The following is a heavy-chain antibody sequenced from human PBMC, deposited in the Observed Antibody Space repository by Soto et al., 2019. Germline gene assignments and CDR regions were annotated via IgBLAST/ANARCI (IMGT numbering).Heavy chain of an antibody. CDR2: IYYSGST. V-gene: IGHV4-30-4*01. CDR1: GGSISSGDYY. CDR3: ARATERFLDQSYGMDV. D-gene: IGHD3-3*01. Sequence: QVQLQESGPGLVKPSQTLSLTCTVSGGSISSGDYYWSWIRQPPGKGLEWIGDIYYSGSTYYNPSLKSRVTISVATSKNQFSLRLSSVTAADTAVYYCARATERFLDQSYGMDVWGQGTTVTVSS. J-gene: IGHJ6*02.